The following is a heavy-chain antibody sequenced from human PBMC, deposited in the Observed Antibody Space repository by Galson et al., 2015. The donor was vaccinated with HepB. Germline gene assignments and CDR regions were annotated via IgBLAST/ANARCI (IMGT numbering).Heavy chain of an antibody. CDR1: GYSFTSYW. CDR3: ASGYSSGWYVVPAGY. D-gene: IGHD6-19*01. CDR2: IDPSDSYT. J-gene: IGHJ4*02. V-gene: IGHV5-10-1*01. Sequence: QSGAEVKKPGESLRISCKGSGYSFTSYWISWVRQMPGKGLEWMGRIDPSDSYTNYSPSFQGHVTISADKSISTAYLQWSSLKASDTAMYYCASGYSSGWYVVPAGYWGQGTLVTVSS.